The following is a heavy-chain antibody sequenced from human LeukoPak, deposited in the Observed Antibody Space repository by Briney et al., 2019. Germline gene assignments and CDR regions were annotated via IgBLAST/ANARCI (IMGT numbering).Heavy chain of an antibody. D-gene: IGHD3-22*01. Sequence: PGGSLRLSCAASGFTFSSYSMNWVRQAPGKGLEWVSSISSSSSYIYYADSVKGRFTISRDNAKNSLYPQMNSLRAEDTAVYYCARDFAYDSSGYYYPDYWGQGTLVTVSS. V-gene: IGHV3-21*01. J-gene: IGHJ4*02. CDR1: GFTFSSYS. CDR3: ARDFAYDSSGYYYPDY. CDR2: ISSSSSYI.